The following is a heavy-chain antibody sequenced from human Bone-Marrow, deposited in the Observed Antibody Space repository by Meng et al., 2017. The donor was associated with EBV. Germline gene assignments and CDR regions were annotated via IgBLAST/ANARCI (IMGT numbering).Heavy chain of an antibody. CDR1: GGPISSSNW. D-gene: IGHD3-9*01. Sequence: LREPCPGPVKPVGTLSLSFPVSGGPISSSNWWSWVRQPPGKGLELIGEIYHSASTNYNPSLKSRVTISVDKSKNQFSLKLSSVTAADTAVYYCARTDWYAGLILCGWGQGTLVTVSS. V-gene: IGHV4-4*02. J-gene: IGHJ4*02. CDR2: IYHSAST. CDR3: ARTDWYAGLILCG.